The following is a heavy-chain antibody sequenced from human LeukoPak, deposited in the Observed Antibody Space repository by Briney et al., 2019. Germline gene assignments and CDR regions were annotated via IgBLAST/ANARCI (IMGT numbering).Heavy chain of an antibody. D-gene: IGHD1-26*01. CDR1: GYTFTSYD. Sequence: ASVKVSCKASGYTFTSYDINWVRQAPGQGLEWMGWIDTNIGNPTYAQGFTGRFVFSLDTSVSTAYLQISSLKAEDTAVYYCARDYEVGATPIDYWGQGTLVTVSS. CDR3: ARDYEVGATPIDY. V-gene: IGHV7-4-1*02. J-gene: IGHJ4*02. CDR2: IDTNIGNP.